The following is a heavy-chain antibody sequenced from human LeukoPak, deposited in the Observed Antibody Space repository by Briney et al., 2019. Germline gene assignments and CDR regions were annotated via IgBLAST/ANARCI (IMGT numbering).Heavy chain of an antibody. Sequence: SETLSLTCTVSGGSISSSSYYWGWIRQPPGKGLEWIGSIYYSGSTYYNPSLKSRVTISVDTSKNQFSLKLSSVTAADTAVYYCARDLGVEVPSGSYPNYFDYWGQGTLVTVSS. CDR2: IYYSGST. CDR1: GGSISSSSYY. J-gene: IGHJ4*02. V-gene: IGHV4-39*07. CDR3: ARDLGVEVPSGSYPNYFDY. D-gene: IGHD3-10*01.